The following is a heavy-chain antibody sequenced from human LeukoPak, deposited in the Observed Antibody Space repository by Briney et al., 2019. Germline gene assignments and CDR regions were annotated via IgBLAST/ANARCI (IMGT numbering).Heavy chain of an antibody. CDR3: ARGFSRGITVAGTVY. V-gene: IGHV7-4-1*02. CDR1: GYTFTSYA. CDR2: INTNTGNP. Sequence: ASVKVSCKASGYTFTSYAMNWVRQAPGQGLEWMGWINTNTGNPTYAQGFTGRFVFSLDTSVSTAYLQISSLKAEDTAVYYCARGFSRGITVAGTVYWGQGTLVTVSS. D-gene: IGHD6-19*01. J-gene: IGHJ4*02.